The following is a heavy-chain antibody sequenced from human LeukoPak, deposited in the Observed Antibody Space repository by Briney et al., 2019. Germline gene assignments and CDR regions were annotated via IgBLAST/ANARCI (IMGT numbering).Heavy chain of an antibody. CDR1: GYTFTGYY. J-gene: IGHJ6*03. Sequence: ASVKVSCKASGYTFTGYYMHWVRQAPGQGLEWMGWINPNSGGTNYAQKFQGRVTMTRDTSISTAYMELSRLRSDDTAVYYCARGAVRGVIDYMDVWGKGTTVTISS. V-gene: IGHV1-2*02. CDR3: ARGAVRGVIDYMDV. D-gene: IGHD3-10*01. CDR2: INPNSGGT.